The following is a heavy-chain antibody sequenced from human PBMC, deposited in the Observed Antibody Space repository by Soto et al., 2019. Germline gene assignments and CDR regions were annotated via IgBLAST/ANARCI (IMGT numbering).Heavy chain of an antibody. CDR3: AREQPGYSYGYGLGY. V-gene: IGHV3-21*01. Sequence: EVQLVESGGGLVKPGGSLRLSCAASGFTFSSYSMNWVRQAPGKGLEWVSSISSSSSYIYYADSVKGRFTISRDNAKNSLYLQMNSLRADDTAVYYCAREQPGYSYGYGLGYWGQGTLVTVSS. J-gene: IGHJ4*02. D-gene: IGHD5-18*01. CDR1: GFTFSSYS. CDR2: ISSSSSYI.